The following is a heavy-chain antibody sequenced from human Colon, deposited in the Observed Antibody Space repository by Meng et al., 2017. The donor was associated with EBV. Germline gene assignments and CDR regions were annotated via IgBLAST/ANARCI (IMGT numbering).Heavy chain of an antibody. V-gene: IGHV4-4*02. J-gene: IGHJ4*02. CDR2: IYHSGST. Sequence: VRLQESGPGLGKPSGSLSLTCAVSGGSLSSRNWWSWVRQPPGKGLEWIGEIYHSGSTNYNPSLKSRVTISVDESKNQFSLRLSSVTAADTAVYYCARVGAYCGGDCYHPRWGQGTLVTVSS. CDR1: GGSLSSRNW. CDR3: ARVGAYCGGDCYHPR. D-gene: IGHD2-21*02.